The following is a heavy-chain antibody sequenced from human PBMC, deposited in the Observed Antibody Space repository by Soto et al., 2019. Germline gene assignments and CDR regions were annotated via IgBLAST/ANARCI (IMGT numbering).Heavy chain of an antibody. D-gene: IGHD6-13*01. V-gene: IGHV3-7*03. Sequence: EVQLMESGGGLDQPGGSLTLSCAASGFTFSNYWMSWVRQAPGMGLEWVANIKSDGSDKYYVDSVKGRFTISRDNTKNSLSLQMNSLRAEDTAVYYCARDRYSSSLFDFWGQGTMVTVSS. CDR1: GFTFSNYW. J-gene: IGHJ3*01. CDR3: ARDRYSSSLFDF. CDR2: IKSDGSDK.